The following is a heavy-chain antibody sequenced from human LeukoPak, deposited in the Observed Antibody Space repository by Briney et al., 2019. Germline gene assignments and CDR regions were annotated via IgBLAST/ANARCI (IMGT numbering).Heavy chain of an antibody. CDR3: AKGRYCSGDSCYGAFDI. CDR1: GFTFSSYA. D-gene: IGHD2-15*01. CDR2: ISGSGGST. V-gene: IGHV3-23*01. J-gene: IGHJ3*02. Sequence: GGSLRLSCAASGFTFSSYAMNWVRQAPGKGLEWVSTISGSGGSTYYADSVKGRFTFSRDNSKNTLYLQMNRLRAEDTAVYYCAKGRYCSGDSCYGAFDIWGQGTMVTVSS.